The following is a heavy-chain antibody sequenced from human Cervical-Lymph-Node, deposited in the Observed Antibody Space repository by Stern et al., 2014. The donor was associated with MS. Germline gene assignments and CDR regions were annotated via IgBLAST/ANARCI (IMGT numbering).Heavy chain of an antibody. CDR1: GFTFSSYA. D-gene: IGHD6-6*01. J-gene: IGHJ4*02. CDR3: VKSPRMSVAARPGDFDY. CDR2: ISSNGGST. V-gene: IGHV3-64D*06. Sequence: VQLLESGGGLVQPGGSLRLSCSASGFTFSSYAMHWVRQAPGKGLEYVSAISSNGGSTYYADSVKGRFTISRDNSKNTLYLQMSSLRAEDTAVYYCVKSPRMSVAARPGDFDYWGQGTLVTVSS.